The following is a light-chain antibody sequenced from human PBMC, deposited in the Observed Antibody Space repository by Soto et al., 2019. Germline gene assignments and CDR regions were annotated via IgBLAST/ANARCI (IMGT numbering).Light chain of an antibody. CDR1: QDIENY. J-gene: IGKJ4*01. CDR3: QQYDNLALT. CDR2: GAS. V-gene: IGKV1-33*01. Sequence: DIQLTQSPSSLSASVGDRVTITCQASQDIENYLNWYQQKPGKAPRVLIYGASNLEKGVASRFSGSGFGTDFIFTISSLQPEDIGTYYCQQYDNLALTFGGGTKVDIK.